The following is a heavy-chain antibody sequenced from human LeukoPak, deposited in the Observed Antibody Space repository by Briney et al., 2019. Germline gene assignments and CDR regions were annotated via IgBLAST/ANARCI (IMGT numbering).Heavy chain of an antibody. D-gene: IGHD3-10*01. CDR3: ATYPKTTAVRGVIITTDY. J-gene: IGHJ4*02. CDR1: GFTFSSYA. CDR2: ISYDGSNK. Sequence: GRSLRLSCAASGFTFSSYAMHWVRQAPGKGLEWVAVISYDGSNKYYADSVKGRFTISRDNSKNTLYLQMNSLRAEDTAVYYCATYPKTTAVRGVIITTDYWGQGTLATVSS. V-gene: IGHV3-30*04.